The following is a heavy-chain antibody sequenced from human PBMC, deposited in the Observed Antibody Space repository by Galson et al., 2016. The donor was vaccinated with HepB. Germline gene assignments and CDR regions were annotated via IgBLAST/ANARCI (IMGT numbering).Heavy chain of an antibody. CDR1: GDSVSRETTA. D-gene: IGHD2-2*01. V-gene: IGHV6-1*01. Sequence: CAISGDSVSRETTAWNWIRQSPSRGLEWLGRAFYRSTWTIDYAVSVKSRITIYPDTSNNQFSLQVNSVTPEDTAVYFCTRSSHSGPPQYLYYGMDVWGQGTTVTVSS. J-gene: IGHJ6*02. CDR3: TRSSHSGPPQYLYYGMDV. CDR2: AFYRSTWTI.